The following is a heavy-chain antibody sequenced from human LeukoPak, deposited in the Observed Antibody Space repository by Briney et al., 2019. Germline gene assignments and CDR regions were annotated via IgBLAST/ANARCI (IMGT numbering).Heavy chain of an antibody. Sequence: GASLKISCKGSGSIFTSYWIGWVRQLPGKGLEWMGIIYPGDSDTRYSPSFQGQVTISADKSISTAYLQWSSLKASDTAMYYCARQNHRLELPFDYWGQGTLVTVSS. D-gene: IGHD1-7*01. J-gene: IGHJ4*02. CDR1: GSIFTSYW. CDR2: IYPGDSDT. V-gene: IGHV5-51*01. CDR3: ARQNHRLELPFDY.